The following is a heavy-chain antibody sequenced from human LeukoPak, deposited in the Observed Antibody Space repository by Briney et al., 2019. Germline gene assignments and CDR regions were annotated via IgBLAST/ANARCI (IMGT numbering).Heavy chain of an antibody. CDR1: GYTLTELS. Sequence: GASVKVSCKVSGYTLTELSMFWVRQAPGKGLEWMGGFGREDGEIMYAQKLQGRVTMTTDTSTSTAYMELRSLRSDDTAVYYCARFAGSYYYFDYWGQGTLVTVSS. J-gene: IGHJ4*02. CDR3: ARFAGSYYYFDY. V-gene: IGHV1-24*01. D-gene: IGHD1-26*01. CDR2: FGREDGEI.